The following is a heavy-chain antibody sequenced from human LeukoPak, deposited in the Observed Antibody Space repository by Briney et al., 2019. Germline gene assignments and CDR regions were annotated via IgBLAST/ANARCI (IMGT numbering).Heavy chain of an antibody. D-gene: IGHD3-10*01. Sequence: SVKVSCQASGYTFTSYGISWVRQAPGQGPDWMEGIIPFFGTTNYAQKFQGRVTITADESTSPAYMELSSLRSEGTAVYYCARIVGIASRGYFDYWGQGTLVTVCS. CDR2: IIPFFGTT. CDR3: ARIVGIASRGYFDY. CDR1: GYTFTSYG. V-gene: IGHV1-69*13. J-gene: IGHJ4*02.